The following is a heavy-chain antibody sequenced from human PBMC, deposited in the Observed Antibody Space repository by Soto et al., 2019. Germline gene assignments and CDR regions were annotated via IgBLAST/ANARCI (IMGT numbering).Heavy chain of an antibody. CDR3: ARDRRWIQLWLRGAFDI. CDR2: IKQDGSEK. Sequence: GGSLRLSCAASGFTFSSYWISWVRQAPGKGLEWVANIKQDGSEKYYVDSVKGRFTISRDNAKNSLYLQMNSLRAEDTAVYYCARDRRWIQLWLRGAFDIWGQGTMVTVSS. CDR1: GFTFSSYW. D-gene: IGHD5-18*01. V-gene: IGHV3-7*01. J-gene: IGHJ3*02.